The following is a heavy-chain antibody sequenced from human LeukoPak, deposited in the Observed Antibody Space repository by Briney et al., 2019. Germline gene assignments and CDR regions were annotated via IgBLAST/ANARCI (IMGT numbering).Heavy chain of an antibody. D-gene: IGHD2-2*02. V-gene: IGHV3-30-3*01. CDR3: AREGYYCSSTSYYTVAFDY. J-gene: IGHJ4*02. CDR1: RFTFSSYA. CDR2: ISYDGSNK. Sequence: GRSLRLSCAASRFTFSSYAMHWVRQAPGKGLEWVAVISYDGSNKYYADSVKGRFTISRDNSKNTLYLQMNSLRAEDTAVYYCAREGYYCSSTSYYTVAFDYWGQGTLVTVSS.